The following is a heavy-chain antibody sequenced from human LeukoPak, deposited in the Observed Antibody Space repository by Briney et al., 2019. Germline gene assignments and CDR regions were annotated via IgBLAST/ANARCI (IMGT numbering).Heavy chain of an antibody. J-gene: IGHJ1*01. CDR2: IYYSGST. CDR1: GGSISSSSYY. CDR3: ARGPYCSGTSCYPARSEYFQH. D-gene: IGHD2-2*01. V-gene: IGHV4-39*01. Sequence: SETLSLTCTVSGGSISSSSYYWGWIRQPPGKGLEWIGSIYYSGSTYYNPSLKSRVTISVDTSKNQFSLKLSSVTAADTAVYYCARGPYCSGTSCYPARSEYFQHWGQGTLVTVSS.